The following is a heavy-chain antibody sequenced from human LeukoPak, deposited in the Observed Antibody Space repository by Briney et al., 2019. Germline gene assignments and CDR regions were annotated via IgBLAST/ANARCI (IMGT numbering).Heavy chain of an antibody. CDR2: ISYDGSNK. CDR1: GFTFSSYA. V-gene: IGHV3-30-3*01. D-gene: IGHD3-16*02. CDR3: ARDLAGLRLGELSPLDY. Sequence: PGGSLRLSCAASGFTFSSYAMHWVRQAPGKELEWVAVISYDGSNKYYADSVKGRFTISRDNSKNTLYLQMNSLRAEDTAVYYCARDLAGLRLGELSPLDYWGQGTLVTVSS. J-gene: IGHJ4*02.